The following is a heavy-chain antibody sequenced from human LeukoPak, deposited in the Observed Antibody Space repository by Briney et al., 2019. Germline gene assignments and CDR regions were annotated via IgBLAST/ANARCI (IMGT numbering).Heavy chain of an antibody. D-gene: IGHD1-14*01. CDR1: GGSISSGGYY. CDR2: IYHSGST. Sequence: SETLSLTCTVSGGSISSGGYYWSWIRQPPGKGLEWIGYIYHSGSTYYNPSLKSRVTISVDRSKNQFSLKLSSVTAADTAVYYCARTSGDKEPDYWGQGTLVTVSS. J-gene: IGHJ4*02. CDR3: ARTSGDKEPDY. V-gene: IGHV4-30-2*01.